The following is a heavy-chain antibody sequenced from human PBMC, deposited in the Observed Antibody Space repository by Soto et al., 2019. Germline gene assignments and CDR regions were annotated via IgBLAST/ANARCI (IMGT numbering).Heavy chain of an antibody. V-gene: IGHV3-33*01. Sequence: GGSLRLSCAASGFTFSSYGMHWVRQAPGKGLEWVAVIWYDGSNKYYADSVKGRFTISRDNSKNTLYLQMNSLRAEDTAVYYCARPGGIAAADRKYSTYYYYYGMDVWGQGTTVTVSS. CDR3: ARPGGIAAADRKYSTYYYYYGMDV. CDR2: IWYDGSNK. CDR1: GFTFSSYG. D-gene: IGHD6-13*01. J-gene: IGHJ6*02.